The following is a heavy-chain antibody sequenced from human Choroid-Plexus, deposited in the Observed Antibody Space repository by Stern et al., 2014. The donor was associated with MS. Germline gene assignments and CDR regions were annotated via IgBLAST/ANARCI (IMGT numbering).Heavy chain of an antibody. Sequence: VQLVESGGGVVQPGRPLRLSCVASGFTLGSCAMHWVRQAPGKGLEWVAGVSYDGSNKYYADSVKGRFSISRGNSQNTLYMQMSSLRREDTAVYYCAKDRQYLTYFFDHWGQGSLVTVSS. CDR2: VSYDGSNK. CDR3: AKDRQYLTYFFDH. J-gene: IGHJ5*02. V-gene: IGHV3-30*18. CDR1: GFTLGSCA. D-gene: IGHD2/OR15-2a*01.